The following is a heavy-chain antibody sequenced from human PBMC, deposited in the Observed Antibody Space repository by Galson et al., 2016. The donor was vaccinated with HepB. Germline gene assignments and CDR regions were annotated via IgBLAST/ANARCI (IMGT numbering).Heavy chain of an antibody. V-gene: IGHV5-10-1*01. CDR1: GYSFTTYW. CDR3: ARHYSSSERFDFYY. Sequence: QSGAEVKKPGESLRISCHGSGYSFTTYWISWVRQMPGKGLEWMGRIDPSDSQTNYSPSFQGHVTISGDKSTRTAYLQWSSLKASDTAIYYCARHYSSSERFDFYYWGQGTLITVSS. CDR2: IDPSDSQT. J-gene: IGHJ4*02. D-gene: IGHD6-6*01.